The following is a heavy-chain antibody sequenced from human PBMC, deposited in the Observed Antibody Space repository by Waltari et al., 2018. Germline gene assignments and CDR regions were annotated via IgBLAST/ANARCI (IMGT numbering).Heavy chain of an antibody. Sequence: QVELVQSGAEVRKPGASVKVSCKASGYSLTSYYMHWVRQAPGLGLEWMGRVNPNRGDTNSAPKLQGRVTRTRDTSVNTAFLELRSLTSDDTAVYFCARESAFSTSWYPGFDPWGQGTLVTVAS. CDR2: VNPNRGDT. J-gene: IGHJ5*02. V-gene: IGHV1-2*06. CDR1: GYSLTSYY. D-gene: IGHD2-2*01. CDR3: ARESAFSTSWYPGFDP.